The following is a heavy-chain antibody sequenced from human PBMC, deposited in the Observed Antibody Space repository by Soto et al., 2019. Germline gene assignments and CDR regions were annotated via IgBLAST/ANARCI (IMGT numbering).Heavy chain of an antibody. V-gene: IGHV3-21*01. J-gene: IGHJ6*02. CDR1: GFTFSNYS. CDR3: ARGGSGWYERYYYYGMDV. D-gene: IGHD6-19*01. CDR2: ISSSSSYI. Sequence: GGSLRLSCAASGFTFSNYSMNWVRQAPGKGLEWVSSISSSSSYIYYADSVKGRFTISRDNAKNSLYLQMNSLRAEDTAVYYCARGGSGWYERYYYYGMDVWGQGTTVTVSS.